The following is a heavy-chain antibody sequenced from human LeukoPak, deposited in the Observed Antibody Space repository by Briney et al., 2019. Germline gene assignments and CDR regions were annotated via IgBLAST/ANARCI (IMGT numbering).Heavy chain of an antibody. J-gene: IGHJ4*02. D-gene: IGHD3-9*01. Sequence: PSETLSLTCAVYGGSFSGYYWSWIRQPPGKGLEWIGEINHSGSTNYNPSLKSRVTISVDTSKNQFSLKLSSVTAADTAVYYCARVLLRYFDSRVRYFDYWGQGTLVTVSS. CDR1: GGSFSGYY. V-gene: IGHV4-34*01. CDR3: ARVLLRYFDSRVRYFDY. CDR2: INHSGST.